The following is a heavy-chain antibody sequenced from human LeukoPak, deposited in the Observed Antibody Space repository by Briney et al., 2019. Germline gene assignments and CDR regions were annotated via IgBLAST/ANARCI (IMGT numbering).Heavy chain of an antibody. Sequence: PGGSLRLSCAASGFTFSSYSMNWVRQAPGKGLEWVSSISSSSSYIYYADSVKGRFTISRDNAKNSLYLQMNSLRAEDTAVYYCARGDYDGFGPEAFDYWGRGTLVTVSS. CDR3: ARGDYDGFGPEAFDY. D-gene: IGHD4-23*01. V-gene: IGHV3-21*01. J-gene: IGHJ4*02. CDR2: ISSSSSYI. CDR1: GFTFSSYS.